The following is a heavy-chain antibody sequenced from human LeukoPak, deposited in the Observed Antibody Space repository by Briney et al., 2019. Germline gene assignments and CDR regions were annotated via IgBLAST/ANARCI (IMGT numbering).Heavy chain of an antibody. Sequence: GESLKISCKGSGYSFTSYWIGWVRQMPGKGLEWMGIIYPGDSDTRYSPSFQGQVTISADKFISTAYLQGSSLKPSDTAMYYCARRAVLRYFDWSNAFDIWGQGTMVTVSS. CDR2: IYPGDSDT. CDR1: GYSFTSYW. D-gene: IGHD3-9*01. CDR3: ARRAVLRYFDWSNAFDI. J-gene: IGHJ3*02. V-gene: IGHV5-51*01.